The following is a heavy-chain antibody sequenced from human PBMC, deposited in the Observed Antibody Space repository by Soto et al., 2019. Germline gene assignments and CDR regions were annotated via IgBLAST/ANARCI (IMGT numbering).Heavy chain of an antibody. V-gene: IGHV5-51*01. CDR2: VYPGDSDT. CDR1: GYSFTTYW. Sequence: GESLKISCKGSGYSFTTYWIAWVRQMPWKGLEWMGIVYPGDSDTRYSPSFQGQVTMSADKSISTIYLQWSGLQASDTAMYYFARLPGPEHGPNYCGQGNLVTVSS. CDR3: ARLPGPEHGPNY. J-gene: IGHJ4*02.